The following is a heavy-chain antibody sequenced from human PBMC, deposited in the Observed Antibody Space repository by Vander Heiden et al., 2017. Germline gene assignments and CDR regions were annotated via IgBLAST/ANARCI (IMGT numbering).Heavy chain of an antibody. CDR1: GSTFSSYA. CDR3: AKEVDFWSGYYHL. D-gene: IGHD3-3*01. J-gene: IGHJ5*02. CDR2: ISGSGGST. V-gene: IGHV3-23*01. Sequence: EVQVLESGGGLVQPGGSLRLSCAPSGSTFSSYAMSWVHATPGKGLEWVSAISGSGGSTYYADSVKGRFTISRDNSKNTLYLQMNSLRAEDTAVYYCAKEVDFWSGYYHLWGQGTLVTVSS.